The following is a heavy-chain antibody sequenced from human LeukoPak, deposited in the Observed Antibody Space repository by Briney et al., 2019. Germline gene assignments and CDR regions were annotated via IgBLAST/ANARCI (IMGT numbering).Heavy chain of an antibody. CDR1: GFTFSNYA. V-gene: IGHV3-23*01. Sequence: GGSLRLSCAASGFTFSNYAMNWVRQAPGKGLEWVSGISGDGGTTFYADSVKGRFTISRDNSKNTLFVQMNSLRAEDTAVYFCAAGLGDYFAYWAQGIWATVSS. D-gene: IGHD3-16*01. CDR3: AAGLGDYFAY. CDR2: ISGDGGTT. J-gene: IGHJ4*02.